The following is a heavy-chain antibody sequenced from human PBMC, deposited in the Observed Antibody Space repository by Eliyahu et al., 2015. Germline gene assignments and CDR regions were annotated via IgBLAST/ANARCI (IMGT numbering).Heavy chain of an antibody. CDR1: GFXFSSYW. Sequence: EVQLVESGGGLVQPGGSLRLSCAASGFXFSSYWMSWVRQXPGKGLEWVSSISSSSSYIYYADSVKGRFTISRDNAKNSLYLQMNSLRAEDTAVYYCARDQDCSGGSCYNFDYWGQGTLVTVSS. J-gene: IGHJ4*02. CDR2: ISSSSSYI. V-gene: IGHV3-21*01. CDR3: ARDQDCSGGSCYNFDY. D-gene: IGHD2-15*01.